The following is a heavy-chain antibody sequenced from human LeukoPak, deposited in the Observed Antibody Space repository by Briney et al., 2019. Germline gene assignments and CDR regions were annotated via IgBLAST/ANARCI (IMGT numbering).Heavy chain of an antibody. CDR3: ARARGRYSYGTVDY. J-gene: IGHJ4*02. CDR2: ISAYNGNT. D-gene: IGHD5-18*01. Sequence: ASVKVSCKASGYTFTSYGISWVRQAPGQGLEWMGWISAYNGNTNYAQKLQGRVTMTTDTSTSTAYMELRSLRSDDTAVYYCARARGRYSYGTVDYWGQGTLVTVSS. V-gene: IGHV1-18*01. CDR1: GYTFTSYG.